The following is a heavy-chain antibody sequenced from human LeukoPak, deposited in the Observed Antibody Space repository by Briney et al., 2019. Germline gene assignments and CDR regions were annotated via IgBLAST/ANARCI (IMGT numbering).Heavy chain of an antibody. CDR1: GYTFTGYY. J-gene: IGHJ4*02. CDR2: INPNSGGT. D-gene: IGHD5-12*01. CDR3: ARVEIVATMSFDY. Sequence: ASVKVSCKASGYTFTGYYMHWVRQAPGQGLEWMGWINPNSGGTNYAQKFQGRVTMTRDTSISTAYMELSRLRSDDTAVYYCARVEIVATMSFDYWGQGTLVTLSS. V-gene: IGHV1-2*02.